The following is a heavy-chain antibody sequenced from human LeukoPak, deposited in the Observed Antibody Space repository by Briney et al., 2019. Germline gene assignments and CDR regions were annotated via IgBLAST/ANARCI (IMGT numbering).Heavy chain of an antibody. V-gene: IGHV1-2*02. CDR1: GYTFTGYY. CDR2: INPNSGGI. Sequence: VASVKVSCKASGYTFTGYYMHWVRQAPGQGLEWMGWINPNSGGINYAQKFQGRVTMTRDTSISTAHMELSRLRSDDTAVYYCARDHYDSSGYLFYYYYYMDVWGKGTTVTVSS. J-gene: IGHJ6*03. CDR3: ARDHYDSSGYLFYYYYYMDV. D-gene: IGHD3-22*01.